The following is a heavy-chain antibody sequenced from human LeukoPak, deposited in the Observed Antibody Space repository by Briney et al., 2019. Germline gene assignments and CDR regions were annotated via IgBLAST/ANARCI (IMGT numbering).Heavy chain of an antibody. D-gene: IGHD3-10*01. V-gene: IGHV4-38-2*01. CDR2: IYHSGST. J-gene: IGHJ6*04. Sequence: SETLSLTCAVSGYSLSSGYYWGWIRQPPGKGLEWIGRIYHSGSTYYNPSLKSRVTISVDTSKNQFSLKLSSVTAADTAVYYCVVNLWIGDPRFGMDVWGKGTTVTVSS. CDR1: GYSLSSGYY. CDR3: VVNLWIGDPRFGMDV.